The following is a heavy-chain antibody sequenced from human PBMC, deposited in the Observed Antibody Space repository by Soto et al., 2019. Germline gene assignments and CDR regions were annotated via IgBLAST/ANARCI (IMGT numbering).Heavy chain of an antibody. V-gene: IGHV4-30-4*01. J-gene: IGHJ5*02. CDR2: IYYSGST. D-gene: IGHD1-1*01. CDR1: GGSISSGDYY. CDR3: ARVRGNWNVARGDWFDP. Sequence: SETLSLTCTVSGGSISSGDYYWSWIRQPPGKGLEWIGYIYYSGSTYYNPSLKSRVTISVDTSKNQFSLKLSSVTAADTAVYYCARVRGNWNVARGDWFDPWGQGTLVTVSS.